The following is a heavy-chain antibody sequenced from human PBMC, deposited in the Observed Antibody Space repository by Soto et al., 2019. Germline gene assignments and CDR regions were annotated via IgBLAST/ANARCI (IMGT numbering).Heavy chain of an antibody. J-gene: IGHJ6*02. CDR1: GFTFSSYG. V-gene: IGHV3-33*01. Sequence: LRLSCAASGFTFSSYGMHWVRQAPGKGLEWVAVIWYDGSNKYYADSVKGRFTISRDNSKNTLYLQMNSLRAEDTAVYYCARDWFAFWSGSTLYYYYYGMDVWGQGTTVTVSS. CDR3: ARDWFAFWSGSTLYYYYYGMDV. D-gene: IGHD3-3*01. CDR2: IWYDGSNK.